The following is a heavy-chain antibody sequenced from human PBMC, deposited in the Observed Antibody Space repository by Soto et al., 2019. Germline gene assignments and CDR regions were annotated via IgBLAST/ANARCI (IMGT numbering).Heavy chain of an antibody. Sequence: EVHLLESGGTLIQPGGSLRLSCAASGFDFSAYAMTWVRQAPGKGLEWVSSIIHTGGATYYASSVKGRFTISRDNSKNILYLQMNSLGADDTAMYYCAKDWPGTSSVTSDYWGQGTLVTVSS. CDR2: IIHTGGAT. D-gene: IGHD4-17*01. V-gene: IGHV3-23*01. CDR3: AKDWPGTSSVTSDY. J-gene: IGHJ4*02. CDR1: GFDFSAYA.